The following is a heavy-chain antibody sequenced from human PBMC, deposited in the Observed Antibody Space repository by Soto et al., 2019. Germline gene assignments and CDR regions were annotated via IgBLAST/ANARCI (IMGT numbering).Heavy chain of an antibody. D-gene: IGHD3-22*01. CDR3: STDSHVNMIAVRLDY. J-gene: IGHJ4*01. CDR2: VKSKTAGGTT. CDR1: GFIFSNAW. V-gene: IGHV3-15*07. Sequence: GGPLRLSCTASGFIFSNAWINWVRQAPGKGLEWVGRVKSKTAGGTTDFAAPVKGRFAISRDDSKNIVYMQMNSLRTEDTAVYYCSTDSHVNMIAVRLDYWGLGTRVTVSS.